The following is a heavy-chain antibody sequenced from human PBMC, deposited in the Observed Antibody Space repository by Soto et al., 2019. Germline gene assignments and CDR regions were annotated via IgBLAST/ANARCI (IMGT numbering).Heavy chain of an antibody. CDR2: INPNSGGT. J-gene: IGHJ4*02. CDR1: GYTFTGYY. D-gene: IGHD4-17*01. V-gene: IGHV1-2*04. Sequence: ASVKVSCKXSGYTFTGYYMHWVRQAPGQGLEWMGWINPNSGGTYYAQKFQGWVTMTRDTSLSTAYMELSRLRSDDTAVYYCARANTVTTDFDYWGQGTLVTVSS. CDR3: ARANTVTTDFDY.